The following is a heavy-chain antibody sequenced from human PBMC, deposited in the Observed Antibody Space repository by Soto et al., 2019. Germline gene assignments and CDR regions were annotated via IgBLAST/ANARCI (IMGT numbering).Heavy chain of an antibody. CDR2: ITGDAGST. Sequence: GGSLRLSCAASGFTFSAYAMRWVRQAPGKGLEWVSAITGDAGSTYYADSVKGRFTISRDNSKNTLYLQMYSLRAEDTAVYYCAKSVEMAAINHYFDYWGLGALVTVSS. J-gene: IGHJ4*02. D-gene: IGHD5-12*01. CDR1: GFTFSAYA. V-gene: IGHV3-23*01. CDR3: AKSVEMAAINHYFDY.